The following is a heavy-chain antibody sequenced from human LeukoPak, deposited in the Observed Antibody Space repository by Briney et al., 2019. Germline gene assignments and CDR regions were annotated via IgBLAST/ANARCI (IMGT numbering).Heavy chain of an antibody. V-gene: IGHV3-11*01. Sequence: GGSLRLSCAVSGFTFSDYYMSWIRQAPGKGLEWVSYISSGGSTISHADSVKGRFTISRDNAENSLYLQMNSLRAEDTAVYYCASPELRYFDWLLPFDYWGQGTLVTVSS. CDR2: ISSGGSTI. CDR3: ASPELRYFDWLLPFDY. D-gene: IGHD3-9*01. CDR1: GFTFSDYY. J-gene: IGHJ4*02.